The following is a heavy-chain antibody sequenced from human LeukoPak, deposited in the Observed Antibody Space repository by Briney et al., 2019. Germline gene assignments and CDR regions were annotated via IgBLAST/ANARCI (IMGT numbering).Heavy chain of an antibody. CDR2: MNPNSGNT. CDR1: GYTFTIYD. D-gene: IGHD1-26*01. Sequence: ASVKVSCXASGYTFTIYDINWVRQATGQGLEWMEWMNPNSGNTGYAQKFQGRVTITRNTSISTAYMELSSLRSEDTAVYYCAVLYRGSYSHDYWGQGTLVTVSS. V-gene: IGHV1-8*03. CDR3: AVLYRGSYSHDY. J-gene: IGHJ4*02.